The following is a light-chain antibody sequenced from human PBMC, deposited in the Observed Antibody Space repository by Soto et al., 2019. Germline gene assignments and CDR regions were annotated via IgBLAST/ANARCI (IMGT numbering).Light chain of an antibody. V-gene: IGKV3-15*01. J-gene: IGKJ4*01. CDR1: QSVSSN. Sequence: PGTLSLSPPQRSTIYVSSSQSVSSNYLAWYQHKPGQTPRLLIYDTSTRATGVPTRFSGSRSGAEFTLTINSLQSEDFAVYYCQPYNNWPLTFGGGTKVDI. CDR3: QPYNNWPLT. CDR2: DTS.